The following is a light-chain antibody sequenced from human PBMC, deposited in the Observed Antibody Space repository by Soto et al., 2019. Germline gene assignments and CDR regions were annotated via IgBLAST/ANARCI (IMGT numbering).Light chain of an antibody. CDR2: DAS. J-gene: IGKJ3*01. CDR1: QSVSSY. V-gene: IGKV3-11*01. Sequence: EIVLTQSPATLSLSPGERATLSCRASQSVSSYLAWYQQKPGQALRLLIYDASNRATGISARFSGNGSGTDFTLTISSLDPEDFAVYYCHHRSNWGFTFGPGTKVDIK. CDR3: HHRSNWGFT.